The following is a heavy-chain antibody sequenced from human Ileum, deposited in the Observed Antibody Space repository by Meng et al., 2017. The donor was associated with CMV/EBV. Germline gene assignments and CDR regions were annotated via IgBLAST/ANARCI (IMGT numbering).Heavy chain of an antibody. V-gene: IGHV3-72*01. CDR1: GFILSDHY. CDR3: SRGGGGFPNYFGLDV. J-gene: IGHJ6*02. Sequence: GVSLRLSCAASGFILSDHYMDWVRQAPGKGLEWVGRTKNTGHSYTTEYAASVKGKFSISRDDSKNSLYLKMNSLETEDTAVYYCSRGGGGFPNYFGLDVWGQGTTVTVSS. D-gene: IGHD3-16*01. CDR2: TKNTGHSYTT.